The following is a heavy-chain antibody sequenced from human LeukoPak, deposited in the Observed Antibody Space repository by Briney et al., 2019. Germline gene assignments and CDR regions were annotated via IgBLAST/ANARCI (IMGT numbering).Heavy chain of an antibody. V-gene: IGHV4-4*07. J-gene: IGHJ2*01. Sequence: ASETLSLTCTVSGGSISSYYWSWIRQPAGKGLEWVGRIYTSGSTNYNPSLKSRVTMSIDTSKKQFSLKLNSVTAADTAVYYCARVYGGHPNWYFDLWGRGTLVTVSS. CDR3: ARVYGGHPNWYFDL. D-gene: IGHD2-15*01. CDR1: GGSISSYY. CDR2: IYTSGST.